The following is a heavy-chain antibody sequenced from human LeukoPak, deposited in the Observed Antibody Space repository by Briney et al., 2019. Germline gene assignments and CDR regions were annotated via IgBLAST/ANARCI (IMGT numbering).Heavy chain of an antibody. J-gene: IGHJ4*02. Sequence: GRSLRLSCAASGFTFSSYGMHWVRQAPGKGLEWVAVIWYDGSNKYYADSVEGRFTISRDNSKNTLYLQMDSLRAEDTAVYHCARAPLRYFDWLLVYWGQGTLVTVSS. CDR2: IWYDGSNK. CDR1: GFTFSSYG. CDR3: ARAPLRYFDWLLVY. D-gene: IGHD3-9*01. V-gene: IGHV3-33*01.